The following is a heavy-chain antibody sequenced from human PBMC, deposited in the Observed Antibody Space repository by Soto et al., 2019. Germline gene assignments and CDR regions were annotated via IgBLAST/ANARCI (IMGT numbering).Heavy chain of an antibody. CDR1: GGSISSSSYY. J-gene: IGHJ4*02. Sequence: QLQLQESGPGLVKPSETLSLTCTVSGGSISSSSYYWGWIRQPPGKGLEWIGSIYYSGSTYYNPSLKSRVTISVDTSKNQFSLKLSSVTAADTAVYYCARHPSIVGVPAARTGYVDYWGQGTLVTVSS. V-gene: IGHV4-39*01. CDR2: IYYSGST. D-gene: IGHD2-2*01. CDR3: ARHPSIVGVPAARTGYVDY.